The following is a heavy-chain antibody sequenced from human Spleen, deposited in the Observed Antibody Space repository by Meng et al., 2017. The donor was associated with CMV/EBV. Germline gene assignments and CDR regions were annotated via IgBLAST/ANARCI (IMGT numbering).Heavy chain of an antibody. CDR1: GYTFIAYF. D-gene: IGHD5-18*01. CDR2: INPRNGGT. J-gene: IGHJ4*02. Sequence: ASVKVSCKASGYTFIAYFIHWVRQAPGQGLEWMGWINPRNGGTNYVQKFQAKVTMTRDTSISTVFMELSSLTFDDTAVYYCAREDTRALSYYLDYWGQGSLVTVSS. CDR3: AREDTRALSYYLDY. V-gene: IGHV1-2*02.